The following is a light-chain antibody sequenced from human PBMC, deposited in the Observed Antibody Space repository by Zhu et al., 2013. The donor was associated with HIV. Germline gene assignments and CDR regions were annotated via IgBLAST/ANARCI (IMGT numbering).Light chain of an antibody. CDR3: CSYAGESTYV. J-gene: IGLJ1*01. V-gene: IGLV1-47*02. Sequence: QSVLTQPPSASGTPGQRVTISCSGSTSNFERNYVSWYQLLPGTAPKLLIYSNNQRPSGVPDRFSGSKSGKTASLTISGLQAEDEADYYCCSYAGESTYVFGTGTTVTVL. CDR1: TSNFERNY. CDR2: SNN.